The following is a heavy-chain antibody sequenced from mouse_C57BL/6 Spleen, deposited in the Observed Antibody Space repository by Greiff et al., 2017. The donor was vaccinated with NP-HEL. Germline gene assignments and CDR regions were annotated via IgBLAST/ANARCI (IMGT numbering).Heavy chain of an antibody. CDR3: TRYSNPFDY. CDR1: GFTFSSYA. D-gene: IGHD2-5*01. V-gene: IGHV5-9-1*02. Sequence: EVQGVESGEGLVKPGGSLKLSCAASGFTFSSYAMSWVRQTPEKRLEWVAYISSGGDYIYYVDTVKGRFTISRDNARNTLYLQMSSLKSEDTAMYYCTRYSNPFDYWGQGTTLTVSS. CDR2: ISSGGDYI. J-gene: IGHJ2*01.